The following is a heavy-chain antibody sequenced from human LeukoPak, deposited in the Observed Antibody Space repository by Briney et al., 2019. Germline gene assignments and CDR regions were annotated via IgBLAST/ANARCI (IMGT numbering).Heavy chain of an antibody. CDR1: DYYISSGHY. D-gene: IGHD1-26*01. V-gene: IGHV4-38-2*02. CDR2: IHHAGAT. Sequence: SETLSLTCTVSDYYISSGHYWGWIRQPPGKGLEWIGNIHHAGATYYNPSLKSRVTISVDTSKNQFSLKLSSVTAADTAVYYCARGDPGGGSYCWCQGTLVTVSS. CDR3: ARGDPGGGSYC. J-gene: IGHJ4*02.